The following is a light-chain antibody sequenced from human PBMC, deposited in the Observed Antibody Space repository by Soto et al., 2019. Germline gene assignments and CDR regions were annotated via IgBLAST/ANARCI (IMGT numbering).Light chain of an antibody. V-gene: IGLV1-51*01. Sequence: QSVLTQPPSVSAAPGQKVTISCSGSSSNIGNNYVSWYQQLPGTAPKLLIYDNNKRPSGIPDRFSGSKSGTSATLGITGLQTGDEADYYCGTWDSSLSAWTFGQGTK. CDR2: DNN. CDR1: SSNIGNNY. J-gene: IGLJ3*02. CDR3: GTWDSSLSAWT.